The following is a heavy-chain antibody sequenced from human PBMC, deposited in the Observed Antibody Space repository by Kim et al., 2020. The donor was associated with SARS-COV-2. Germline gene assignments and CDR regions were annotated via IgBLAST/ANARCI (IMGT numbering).Heavy chain of an antibody. CDR2: INPNSGGT. D-gene: IGHD3-16*01. Sequence: ASVKVSCKASGYTFTGYYMHWVRQAPGQGLEWMGWINPNSGGTNYAQKFQGRVTMTRDTSISTAYMELSRLRSDDTAVYYCARDPGLWKSNTAGPLDYWGQGTLVTVSS. CDR1: GYTFTGYY. CDR3: ARDPGLWKSNTAGPLDY. J-gene: IGHJ4*02. V-gene: IGHV1-2*02.